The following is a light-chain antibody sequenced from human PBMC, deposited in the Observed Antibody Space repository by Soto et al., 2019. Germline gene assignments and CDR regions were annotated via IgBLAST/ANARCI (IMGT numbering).Light chain of an antibody. Sequence: EIVMTQSPATLSVSPGERATLSCRASQSVSSNLAWYQQKPGQAPRLLIYGASTRATGIPARFSGSGSGTEVTLTISSLQSEDVAVYYCQQYNNWPPWTLGQGTKVEIK. J-gene: IGKJ1*01. CDR2: GAS. CDR1: QSVSSN. V-gene: IGKV3-15*01. CDR3: QQYNNWPPWT.